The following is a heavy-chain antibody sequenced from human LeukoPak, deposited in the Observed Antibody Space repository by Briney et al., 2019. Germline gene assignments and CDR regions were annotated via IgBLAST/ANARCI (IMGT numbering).Heavy chain of an antibody. CDR3: ARESITGDRDFDY. D-gene: IGHD7-27*01. CDR1: GFSFSSYS. J-gene: IGHJ4*02. V-gene: IGHV3-48*01. Sequence: GGSLRLSCAASGFSFSSYSMNWVRQAPGRGLEWISYISSGSRTISYADSVKGRFTIFRDNAKNSLYLLMNSLRADDTAVCYCARESITGDRDFDYWGQGTLITVSS. CDR2: ISSGSRTI.